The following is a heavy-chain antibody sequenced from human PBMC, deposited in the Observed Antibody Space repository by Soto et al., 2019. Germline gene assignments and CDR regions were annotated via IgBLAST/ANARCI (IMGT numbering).Heavy chain of an antibody. D-gene: IGHD7-27*01. CDR1: GGSVSSADWN. J-gene: IGHJ5*01. CDR2: IYEGGRT. Sequence: QVQLQESGPGLVKPSQTLSLTCTVSGGSVSSADWNWSWIRQTPGKGLEWIGHIYEGGRTYSNPSLMSRSTISLDTSKNLFSLNLKSVTAADTAVYYCTRGPSGDKFDFWGQGLLVTVSS. V-gene: IGHV4-30-4*08. CDR3: TRGPSGDKFDF.